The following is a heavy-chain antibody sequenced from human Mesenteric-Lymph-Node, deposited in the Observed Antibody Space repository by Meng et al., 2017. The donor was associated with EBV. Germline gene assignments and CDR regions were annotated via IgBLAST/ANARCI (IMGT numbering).Heavy chain of an antibody. Sequence: QRQLQELGPGLVKPSATLSLTCTVSGGSISSSTYYWGWIRQPPGKGLEWIGNIYYSGSTYYNPSLKSRVTISLDTSKNQFSLKLSSVTAADTAVYYCARDLWGADYWGQGTLVTVSS. CDR1: GGSISSSTYY. D-gene: IGHD7-27*01. CDR3: ARDLWGADY. J-gene: IGHJ4*02. CDR2: IYYSGST. V-gene: IGHV4-39*07.